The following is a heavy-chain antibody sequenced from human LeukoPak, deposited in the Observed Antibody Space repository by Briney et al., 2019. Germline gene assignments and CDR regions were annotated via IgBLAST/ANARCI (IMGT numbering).Heavy chain of an antibody. D-gene: IGHD3-22*01. CDR1: GITFSHYW. J-gene: IGHJ4*02. CDR2: TNTDGSST. CDR3: VPSDSSGLD. Sequence: GGSLRLSCDASGITFSHYWMHWARQAPGKALVWVSRTNTDGSSTRYTDSVKGRLTISRDNAKNTIYLQMNSLRAEDTAVYYCVPSDSSGLDWGQGTLVTVSS. V-gene: IGHV3-74*01.